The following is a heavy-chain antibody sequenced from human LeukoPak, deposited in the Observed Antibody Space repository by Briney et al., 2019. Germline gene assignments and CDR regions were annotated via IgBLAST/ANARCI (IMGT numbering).Heavy chain of an antibody. CDR2: IKSKTDGATT. V-gene: IGHV3-15*01. CDR3: ALEFGQATDY. D-gene: IGHD3-3*01. J-gene: IGHJ4*02. Sequence: GGSLRLSCAASGFTFSNAWMTWVRQAPGQGLEWVGRIKSKTDGATTDYAATVKGRFIISRDDSKRMLYLQMKSLKTEDTAMYYCALEFGQATDYWGQGTMVTVSS. CDR1: GFTFSNAW.